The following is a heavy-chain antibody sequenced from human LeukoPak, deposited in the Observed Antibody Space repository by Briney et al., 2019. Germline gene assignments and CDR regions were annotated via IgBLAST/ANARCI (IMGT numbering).Heavy chain of an antibody. CDR2: IYTSGST. CDR1: GGSISSGSYY. J-gene: IGHJ5*02. D-gene: IGHD4-17*01. V-gene: IGHV4-61*02. CDR3: ARVAGYGDYVS. Sequence: TSETLSLTCTVSGGSISSGSYYWSWIRQPARKGLEWIGRIYTSGSTNYYPSLKSRVTISVDTSKNQFSLKLSSVTAADTAVYYCARVAGYGDYVSWGQGTLVTVSS.